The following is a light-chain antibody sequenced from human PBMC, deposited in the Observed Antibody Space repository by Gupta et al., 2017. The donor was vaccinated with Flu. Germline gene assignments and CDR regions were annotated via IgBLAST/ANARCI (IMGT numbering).Light chain of an antibody. CDR3: QQRDPIPWT. CDR1: QNILTY. J-gene: IGKJ1*01. CDR2: DAS. Sequence: DIRMTQSPSSLSASVGDRVTLTCRASQNILTYVNWYQQKPGKAPKLLISDASRLQVGVPSRFSGSGSGTDFTLTINRLQPEDFATYFCQQRDPIPWTFGQGPKVEIK. V-gene: IGKV1-39*01.